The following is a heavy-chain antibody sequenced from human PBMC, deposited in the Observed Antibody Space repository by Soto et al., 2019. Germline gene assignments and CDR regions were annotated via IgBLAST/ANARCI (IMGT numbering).Heavy chain of an antibody. CDR1: GFTVSSKY. J-gene: IGHJ6*03. Sequence: PGGSLRLSCAASGFTVSSKYMTWVRQAPGKGLEWVSLIQSGGTTYYADSVKGRFTISRDTSENTLHLQMDSLRVEDTAVYYCARDDVRGDVGPCYEIYMDVWGKGTTVTVSS. CDR2: IQSGGTT. CDR3: ARDDVRGDVGPCYEIYMDV. V-gene: IGHV3-66*01. D-gene: IGHD5-12*01.